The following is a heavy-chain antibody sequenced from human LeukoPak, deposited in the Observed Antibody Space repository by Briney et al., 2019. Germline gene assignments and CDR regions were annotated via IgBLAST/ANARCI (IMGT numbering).Heavy chain of an antibody. V-gene: IGHV3-7*01. J-gene: IGHJ4*02. CDR3: AIWTSGNY. CDR1: GFSLSRYW. D-gene: IGHD1-1*01. Sequence: PGGSLRLSCAASGFSLSRYWMSWVRQAPGKGLEWVANMDPSGSQKRYVDSVKGRFTISKDNPGTSLYLDMYSLRAEDTAIYYCAIWTSGNYWGQGTLVTVSS. CDR2: MDPSGSQK.